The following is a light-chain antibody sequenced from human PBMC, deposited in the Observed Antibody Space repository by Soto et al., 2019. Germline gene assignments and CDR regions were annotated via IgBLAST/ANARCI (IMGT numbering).Light chain of an antibody. CDR1: QSVGGS. CDR2: HTS. J-gene: IGKJ1*01. V-gene: IGKV3-20*01. CDR3: QQYESSPRT. Sequence: ETVLTESPGTLSLSPGERATLSCRASQSVGGSLAWYQQRPGQAPRLLVYHTSNRATGIPDRFSASGSGTDFTLTISRLEPADFAVYHCQQYESSPRTFGQATQVHIK.